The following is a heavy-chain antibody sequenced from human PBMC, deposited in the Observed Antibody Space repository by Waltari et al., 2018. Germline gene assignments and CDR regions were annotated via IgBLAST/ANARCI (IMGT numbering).Heavy chain of an antibody. J-gene: IGHJ6*03. D-gene: IGHD6-13*01. CDR2: LYPGDSDT. CDR3: ARRSIAAAGTNYYYYMDV. CDR1: GYSFTSYW. Sequence: EVQLVQSGAEVKKPGESLKISCKGSGYSFTSYWIGWVRQMPGKGLEWMGLLYPGDSDTRYSPSFQGQVTISADKSISTAYLQWSSLKASDTAMYYCARRSIAAAGTNYYYYMDVWGKGTTVTVSS. V-gene: IGHV5-51*01.